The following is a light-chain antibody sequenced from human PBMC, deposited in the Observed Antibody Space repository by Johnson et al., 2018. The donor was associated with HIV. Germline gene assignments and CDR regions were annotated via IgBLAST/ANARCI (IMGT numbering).Light chain of an antibody. J-gene: IGLJ1*01. CDR3: GTWDSTLSAYV. CDR1: SSNIGNNY. V-gene: IGLV1-51*01. CDR2: DNN. Sequence: QLVLTQPPSVSAAPGQKVTISCSGSSSNIGNNYVSWYQQLPGTAPKLLTYDNNKRPSGIPDRFSGSKSGTSATLGITGLQTGDEADYYCGTWDSTLSAYVFGTGTKVTVL.